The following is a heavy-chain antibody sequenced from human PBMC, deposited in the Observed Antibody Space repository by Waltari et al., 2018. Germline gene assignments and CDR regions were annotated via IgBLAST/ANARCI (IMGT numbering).Heavy chain of an antibody. D-gene: IGHD6-13*01. CDR1: GFSLSTSGVG. V-gene: IGHV2-5*01. J-gene: IGHJ4*02. Sequence: QITLKESGPTLVKPTQTLTLTCTFSGFSLSTSGVGVGWIRQPPGKALEWLALIYWNDDKRYSPSLKSRLTITKDTSKNQVVLTMTNMDPVDTATYYCAHRLWDSSSWYEGWGFDYWGQGTLVTVSS. CDR3: AHRLWDSSSWYEGWGFDY. CDR2: IYWNDDK.